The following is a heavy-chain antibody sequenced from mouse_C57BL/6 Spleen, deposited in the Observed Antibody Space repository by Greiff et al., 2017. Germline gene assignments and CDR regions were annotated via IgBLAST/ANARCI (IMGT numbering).Heavy chain of an antibody. CDR1: GYTFTSYW. D-gene: IGHD3-1*01. J-gene: IGHJ2*01. CDR3: ARGATTVAYFDY. Sequence: VQLQQSGAELAKPGASVKLSCKASGYTFTSYWMHWVKQRPGQGLEWIGYINPSSGYTKYNQKFKDKATLTADKSSSTAYMQLSSLTYEDSAVYFCARGATTVAYFDYWGQGTTLSVSS. CDR2: INPSSGYT. V-gene: IGHV1-7*01.